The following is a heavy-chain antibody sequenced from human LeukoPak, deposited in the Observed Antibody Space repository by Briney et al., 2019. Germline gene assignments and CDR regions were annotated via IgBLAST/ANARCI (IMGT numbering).Heavy chain of an antibody. CDR3: VPGDEVRRFKSYYFDY. D-gene: IGHD3-10*01. CDR1: GYTFTSYG. J-gene: IGHJ4*02. V-gene: IGHV1-18*01. Sequence: GASVKVSCKASGYTFTSYGISWVRQAPGQGLEWMGWISAYNGNTNYAQKLQGRVTMTTDTSTSTVYMELSSLRSEDTAVYYCVPGDEVRRFKSYYFDYWGQGTLVTVSS. CDR2: ISAYNGNT.